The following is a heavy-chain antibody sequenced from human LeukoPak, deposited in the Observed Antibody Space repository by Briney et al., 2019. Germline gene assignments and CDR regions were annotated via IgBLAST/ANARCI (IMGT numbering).Heavy chain of an antibody. CDR1: GGSISSYY. D-gene: IGHD3-10*01. CDR3: ARDRSGGWGFDY. Sequence: PSETLSLTCTVSGGSISSYYWSWTRQPPGKGLEWIGYIYYSGSTNYNPSLKSRVTISVDTSKNQFSLKLSSVTAADTAVYYCARDRSGGWGFDYWGQGTLVTVSS. CDR2: IYYSGST. J-gene: IGHJ4*02. V-gene: IGHV4-59*01.